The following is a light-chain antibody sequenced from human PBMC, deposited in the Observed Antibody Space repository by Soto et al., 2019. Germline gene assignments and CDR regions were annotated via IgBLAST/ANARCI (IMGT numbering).Light chain of an antibody. CDR2: GAS. J-gene: IGKJ4*01. CDR3: HQYDNSPLT. CDR1: QSVRSGY. Sequence: EIVLTQSPGTLSLSPGEXTNLSCRASQSVRSGYFAWYQQKPGQAPRLLIVGASSRATGIPDRFSGGGSGTDFTLTISRLEPEDFALYYCHQYDNSPLTFGGGTKVDIK. V-gene: IGKV3-20*01.